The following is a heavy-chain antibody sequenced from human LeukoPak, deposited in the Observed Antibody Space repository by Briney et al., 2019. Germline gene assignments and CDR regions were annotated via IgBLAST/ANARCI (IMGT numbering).Heavy chain of an antibody. D-gene: IGHD3-10*01. Sequence: PGGSLRLSCAASGFTFSSYAMHWVRQAPGKGLEWVAVISYDGSNKYYADSVKGRFTISRDNSKNTLYLQMNSLRAEDTAVYYCARRRGRGVITYNFDYWGQGTLVTGSS. J-gene: IGHJ4*02. V-gene: IGHV3-30*01. CDR3: ARRRGRGVITYNFDY. CDR2: ISYDGSNK. CDR1: GFTFSSYA.